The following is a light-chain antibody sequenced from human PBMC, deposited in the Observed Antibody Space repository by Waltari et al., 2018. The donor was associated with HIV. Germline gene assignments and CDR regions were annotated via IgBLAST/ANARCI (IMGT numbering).Light chain of an antibody. CDR3: SSYAGGNVLDV. V-gene: IGLV2-8*01. Sequence: QSALTQPPSASGSPGQSVTISCTGTSGDVGGYDYVSWYQQHPGKAPKRRIYEVRKLPAGVPDPFLCSKSGNTASLTVSELQAEDEADYYCSSYAGGNVLDVFGTGTKVTVL. J-gene: IGLJ1*01. CDR2: EVR. CDR1: SGDVGGYDY.